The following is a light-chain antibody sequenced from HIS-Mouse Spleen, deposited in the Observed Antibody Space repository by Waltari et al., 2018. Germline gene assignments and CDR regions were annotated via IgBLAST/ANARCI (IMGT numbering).Light chain of an antibody. J-gene: IGLJ2*01. Sequence: SYELTQPSSVSVSPGQTARITCSGDVLAKKYARWFQQKPGQAPVLVIYKDRERPSGIPERFSGSSSGTTVTLTISGAQVEDDADYYCYSAADNNVVFGGGTKLTVL. CDR2: KDR. CDR1: VLAKKY. CDR3: YSAADNNVV. V-gene: IGLV3-27*01.